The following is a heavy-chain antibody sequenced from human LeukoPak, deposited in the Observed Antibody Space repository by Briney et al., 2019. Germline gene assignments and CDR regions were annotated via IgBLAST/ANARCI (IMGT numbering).Heavy chain of an antibody. Sequence: GGSLRLSCAASGFTFSSYGMNWVRQAPGKGLEWVSAISGSGGSTYYADSVKGRFTISRDNSKNTLYLQMNSLRAEGTAVYYCAKDSITVTTLPDYWGQGTLVTVSS. CDR3: AKDSITVTTLPDY. J-gene: IGHJ4*02. D-gene: IGHD4-17*01. CDR2: ISGSGGST. V-gene: IGHV3-23*01. CDR1: GFTFSSYG.